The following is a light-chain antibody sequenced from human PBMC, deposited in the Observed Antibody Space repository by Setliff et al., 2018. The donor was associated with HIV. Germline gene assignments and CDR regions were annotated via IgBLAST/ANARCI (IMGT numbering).Light chain of an antibody. CDR3: QHQET. CDR1: QSVSRW. Sequence: DIQLAQSPSTLSASVGDRVTITCRASQSVSRWLAWYQQKAGKVPKLLIYQTSTLGSGVPSRFSGSGSGTEFTLTISSLQPDDFATYYCQHQETVGQGTKVDIK. V-gene: IGKV1-5*03. CDR2: QTS. J-gene: IGKJ2*01.